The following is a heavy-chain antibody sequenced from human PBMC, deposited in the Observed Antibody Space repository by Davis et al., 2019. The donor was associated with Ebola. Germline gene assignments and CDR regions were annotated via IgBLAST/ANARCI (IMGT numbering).Heavy chain of an antibody. V-gene: IGHV1-46*01. Sequence: ASVQVSCTASAYTFTSYYMHSVPQPPGQGLEWMGIINPSDVSTSYAQKFQGRVTMTRDTSTSTVYMELSSLRSEDTAVYYCARLLGYYGMDVWGQGTTVTVSS. J-gene: IGHJ6*02. CDR3: ARLLGYYGMDV. D-gene: IGHD2/OR15-2a*01. CDR2: INPSDVST. CDR1: AYTFTSYY.